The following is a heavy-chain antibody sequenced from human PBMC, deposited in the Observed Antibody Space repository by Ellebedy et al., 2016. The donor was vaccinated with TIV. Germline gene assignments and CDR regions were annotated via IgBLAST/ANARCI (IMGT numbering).Heavy chain of an antibody. CDR2: ISYSGST. D-gene: IGHD3-16*01. CDR1: GDSVSSFY. V-gene: IGHV4-59*08. CDR3: ARHRDTTGDYVPY. Sequence: MPGGSLRLSCTVPGDSVSSFYWSWIRQPPGKGLEWIGYISYSGSTTYNPSLKSRVTMSVVTSKNTFSLRLSSVTAADTALYYCARHRDTTGDYVPYWGQGTLDTVSS. J-gene: IGHJ4*02.